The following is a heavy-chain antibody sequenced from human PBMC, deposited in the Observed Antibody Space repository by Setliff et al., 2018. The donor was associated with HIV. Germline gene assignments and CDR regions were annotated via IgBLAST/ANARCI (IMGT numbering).Heavy chain of an antibody. Sequence: SETLSLTCTVSGYSSAGNLAWAWIRQHPKKGLEWIGFIYNSATTNYNPSLKSRVTMSLDTSKNQLSLKLTSVTAADTAVYYCARWGAGYNSYDSWGQGSLVTVSS. CDR2: IYNSATT. V-gene: IGHV4-38-2*02. CDR3: ARWGAGYNSYDS. J-gene: IGHJ4*02. CDR1: GYSSAGNLA. D-gene: IGHD5-12*01.